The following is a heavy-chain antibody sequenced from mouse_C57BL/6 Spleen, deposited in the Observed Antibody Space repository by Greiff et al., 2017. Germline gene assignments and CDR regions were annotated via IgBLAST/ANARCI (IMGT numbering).Heavy chain of an antibody. CDR2: ISYDGSN. CDR3: ARDPSAYFDY. Sequence: EVKLMESGPGLVKPSQTLSLTCSVTGYSITSGYYWNWLRQFPGNKLEWMGSISYDGSNNYNPSLKNRISLTRDTSKNQFFLKLNSVTTEYTATYYCARDPSAYFDYRRQGTTGTVSS. V-gene: IGHV3-6*01. J-gene: IGHJ2*01. CDR1: GYSITSGYY.